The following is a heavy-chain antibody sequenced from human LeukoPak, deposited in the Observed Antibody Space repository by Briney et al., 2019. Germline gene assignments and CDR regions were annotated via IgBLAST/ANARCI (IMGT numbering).Heavy chain of an antibody. CDR3: ARDDYYYDSSGYPAY. CDR2: ISAYNGNT. V-gene: IGHV1-18*01. J-gene: IGHJ4*02. D-gene: IGHD3-22*01. Sequence: ASVKVSCKASGYTFTSYGISWVRQVPGQGLEWMGWISAYNGNTNYAQKLQGRVTMTTDTSTSTAYMELRSLRSDDTAVYYCARDDYYYDSSGYPAYWGQGTLVTVSS. CDR1: GYTFTSYG.